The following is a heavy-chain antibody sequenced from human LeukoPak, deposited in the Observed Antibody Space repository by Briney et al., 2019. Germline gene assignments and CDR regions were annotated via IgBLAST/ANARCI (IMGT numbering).Heavy chain of an antibody. CDR3: AKDLLGYGDYGSYYYYYMDV. CDR1: GFTFSSYA. V-gene: IGHV3-23*01. CDR2: ISGSGGST. D-gene: IGHD4-17*01. J-gene: IGHJ6*03. Sequence: PGGSLRLSCAAPGFTFSSYAMSWVRQAPGKGLEWVSAISGSGGSTYYADSVKGRFTISRDNSKNTLYLQMNSLRAEDTAVYYCAKDLLGYGDYGSYYYYYMDVWGKGTTVTVSS.